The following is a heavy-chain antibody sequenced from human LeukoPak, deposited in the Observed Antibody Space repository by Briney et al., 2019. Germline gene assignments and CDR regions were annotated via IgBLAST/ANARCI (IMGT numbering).Heavy chain of an antibody. Sequence: GGSLRLSCAASGFTLSSYSMNWVRQAPGKGLEWVSSISSSSSYRYYADSVKGRFTISRDNAKNSLYLQMNSLRAEDTAVYYCARGTAARPSNYHYYYYMDVWGKGTTVTVSS. J-gene: IGHJ6*03. V-gene: IGHV3-21*01. CDR1: GFTLSSYS. CDR2: ISSSSSYR. CDR3: ARGTAARPSNYHYYYYMDV. D-gene: IGHD6-6*01.